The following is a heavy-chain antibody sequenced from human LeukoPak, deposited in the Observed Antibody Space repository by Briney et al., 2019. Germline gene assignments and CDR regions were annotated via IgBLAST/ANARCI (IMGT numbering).Heavy chain of an antibody. D-gene: IGHD6-13*01. J-gene: IGHJ4*02. V-gene: IGHV1-3*01. CDR1: GYTFTSYA. Sequence: ASVKVSCKASGYTFTSYAMHWVRQAPGQRLEWMGWINAGNGNTKYSQKFQGRVTITRDTSASTAYMELRSLRSDDTAVYYCARDLNSGWYLLDYWGQGTLVTVS. CDR2: INAGNGNT. CDR3: ARDLNSGWYLLDY.